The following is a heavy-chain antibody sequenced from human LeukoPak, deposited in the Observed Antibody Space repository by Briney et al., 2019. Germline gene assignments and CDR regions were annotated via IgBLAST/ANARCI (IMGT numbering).Heavy chain of an antibody. CDR2: ISAYNGNT. Sequence: VASVKVSCKASGYTFTSYGISWVRQAPGQGLEWMGWISAYNGNTNYAQKLQGRVTMTTDTSTSTAYMELRSLRSDDTAVYYCAREVNGDYDYYYYYMDVWGKGTTVTVSS. V-gene: IGHV1-18*01. CDR1: GYTFTSYG. D-gene: IGHD4-17*01. CDR3: AREVNGDYDYYYYYMDV. J-gene: IGHJ6*03.